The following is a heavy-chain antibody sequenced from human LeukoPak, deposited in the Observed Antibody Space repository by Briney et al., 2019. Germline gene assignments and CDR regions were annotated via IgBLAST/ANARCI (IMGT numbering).Heavy chain of an antibody. CDR3: ARRGYCTNGVCYLFDY. J-gene: IGHJ4*02. V-gene: IGHV5-51*01. CDR2: IYPGDSDT. D-gene: IGHD2-8*01. CDR1: GYSFTSYW. Sequence: GESLKISCKGSGYSFTSYWIGWVRQMPGKGLEWMGIIYPGDSDTRYSPSFQGQVTISADKSISTASLQWSSLKASDTAMYYCARRGYCTNGVCYLFDYWGQGTLVTVSS.